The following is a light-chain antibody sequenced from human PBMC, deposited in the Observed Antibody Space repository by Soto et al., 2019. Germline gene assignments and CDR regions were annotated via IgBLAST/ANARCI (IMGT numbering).Light chain of an antibody. CDR2: GAS. J-gene: IGKJ1*01. CDR3: QQSGNSPPT. CDR1: QSVSSSY. Sequence: IVLTQSPGTLSXSPGERATLSCRASQSVSSSYLAWYQQKPGQAPRLLIYGASSRATGIPDRFSGSGSGTDFTLTISRLEPEDFAVYYCQQSGNSPPTFGHGTKVDIK. V-gene: IGKV3-20*01.